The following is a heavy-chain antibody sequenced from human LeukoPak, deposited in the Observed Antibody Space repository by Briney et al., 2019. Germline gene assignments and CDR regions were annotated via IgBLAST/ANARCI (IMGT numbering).Heavy chain of an antibody. CDR1: GFTFSSYA. V-gene: IGHV3-23*01. CDR3: AKGYCASTTCYSRFEN. Sequence: GGSLSLSCAASGFTFSSYAISWLRQALGKGLEGVSAFSGSGGSTFYADSVKGRFTISRDNSKNTLFLQMNSLRAEDTAVYYCAKGYCASTTCYSRFENWGQGTQVTVSS. CDR2: FSGSGGST. J-gene: IGHJ4*02. D-gene: IGHD2-2*01.